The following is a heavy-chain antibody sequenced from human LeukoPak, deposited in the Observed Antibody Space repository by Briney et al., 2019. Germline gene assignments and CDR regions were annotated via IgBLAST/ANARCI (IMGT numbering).Heavy chain of an antibody. CDR2: ICGSGGCT. V-gene: IGHV3-23*01. CDR1: GFTFNTYA. CDR3: AKTTVGYSSGRYPGWPADC. Sequence: PGRSLRLSCAASGFTFNTYAIYWVRQAPGKGLEWVSGICGSGGCTYYADSVKGRFTISRDNSKNTVYLQMNSLTADDTAIYYCAKTTVGYSSGRYPGWPADCWCQGTLVTVSS. J-gene: IGHJ4*02. D-gene: IGHD6-19*01.